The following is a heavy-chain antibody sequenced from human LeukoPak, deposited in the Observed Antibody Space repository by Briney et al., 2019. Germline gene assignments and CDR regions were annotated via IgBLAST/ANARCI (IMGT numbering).Heavy chain of an antibody. CDR1: GFTFSSYW. Sequence: GGSLRLSCAACGFTFSSYWMSWVRQAPGKGLEWVANIKQDGSEKYYVDSVKGRFTISRDNAKNSLYLQMNSLRAEDTAVYYCARASPPLYDFWSGYDYWGQGTLVTVSS. CDR2: IKQDGSEK. J-gene: IGHJ4*02. CDR3: ARASPPLYDFWSGYDY. D-gene: IGHD3-3*01. V-gene: IGHV3-7*01.